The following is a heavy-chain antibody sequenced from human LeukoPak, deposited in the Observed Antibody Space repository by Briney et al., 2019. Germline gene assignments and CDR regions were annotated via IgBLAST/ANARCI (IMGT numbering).Heavy chain of an antibody. CDR2: INHSGST. CDR3: ARGNYYGSGTLGAFDI. D-gene: IGHD3-10*01. Sequence: WETLSLTCAVYGGSFSGYYWSWIRQPPGKGLEWIGEINHSGSTNYIPPLKSRVTISVDTSKNQFSLKLSSVTAADTAVYYCARGNYYGSGTLGAFDIWGQGTMVTVSS. J-gene: IGHJ3*02. V-gene: IGHV4-34*01. CDR1: GGSFSGYY.